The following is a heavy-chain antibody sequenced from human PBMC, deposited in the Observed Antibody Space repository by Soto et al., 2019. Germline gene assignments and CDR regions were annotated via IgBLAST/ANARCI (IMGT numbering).Heavy chain of an antibody. Sequence: SETLSLTCTVSGGSISSYYWSWIRQPPGKGLEWIGYIYYSGSTNYNPSLKSRVTISVDTSKNQFSLKLSSVTAADTAVYYCARHSDPTDIVVVVAANFDYWGQGTLVTVSS. CDR3: ARHSDPTDIVVVVAANFDY. D-gene: IGHD2-15*01. CDR2: IYYSGST. J-gene: IGHJ4*02. V-gene: IGHV4-59*08. CDR1: GGSISSYY.